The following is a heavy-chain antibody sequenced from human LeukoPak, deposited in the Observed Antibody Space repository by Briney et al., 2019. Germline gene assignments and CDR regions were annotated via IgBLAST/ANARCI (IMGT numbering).Heavy chain of an antibody. CDR2: INPNSGGT. J-gene: IGHJ5*02. V-gene: IGHV1-2*06. D-gene: IGHD2-15*01. Sequence: GASVEVSCKASGYTLTAYYIYWVRQAPGQGLEWMGRINPNSGGTDYAQNFQGGVTMTRDTSISTAYMELSRLRSDDTAVYYCARGYCSGGTCYLVENWLDPWGQGTLATVSS. CDR3: ARGYCSGGTCYLVENWLDP. CDR1: GYTLTAYY.